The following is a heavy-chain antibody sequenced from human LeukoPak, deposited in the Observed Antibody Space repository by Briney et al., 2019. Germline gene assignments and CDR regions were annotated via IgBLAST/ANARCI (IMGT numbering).Heavy chain of an antibody. CDR3: ADSNWNYLDAFDI. D-gene: IGHD1-7*01. CDR1: GYSISSGYY. Sequence: SETLSLTCTVSGYSISSGYYWGWIRQPPGKGLEWIGSIYHSGSTYYNPSLKSRVTISVDTSKNQFSLKLSSVTAADTAVYYCADSNWNYLDAFDIWGQGTMVTVSS. J-gene: IGHJ3*02. CDR2: IYHSGST. V-gene: IGHV4-38-2*02.